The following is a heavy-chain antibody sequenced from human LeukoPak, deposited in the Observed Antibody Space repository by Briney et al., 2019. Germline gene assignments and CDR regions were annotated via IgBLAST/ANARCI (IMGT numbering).Heavy chain of an antibody. V-gene: IGHV4-59*01. CDR1: GVSITSYY. CDR2: IYYSGST. J-gene: IGHJ5*02. CDR3: ARDLGYSSGWYGKWFDP. Sequence: SETLSLTCTVSGVSITSYYWSWIQQPPGKGLEWIGYIYYSGSTNYNPSLKSRVTISVDTSKNQFSLKLSSVTAADTAVYYCARDLGYSSGWYGKWFDPWGQGTLVTVSS. D-gene: IGHD6-19*01.